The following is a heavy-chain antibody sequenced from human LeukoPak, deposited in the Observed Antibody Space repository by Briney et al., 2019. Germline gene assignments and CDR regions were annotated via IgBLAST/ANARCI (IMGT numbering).Heavy chain of an antibody. D-gene: IGHD3-10*01. V-gene: IGHV4-59*01. CDR1: GGSISSYY. J-gene: IGHJ5*02. Sequence: SETLSLTCTVSGGSISSYYWSWIRQPPGKGLEWIGYIYYSGSTNYNPSLKSRVTISVDTSKNQFSLKLSSVTAADTAVYYCAREQEGVLWFGELLRWFDPWGQGTLVTVSS. CDR3: AREQEGVLWFGELLRWFDP. CDR2: IYYSGST.